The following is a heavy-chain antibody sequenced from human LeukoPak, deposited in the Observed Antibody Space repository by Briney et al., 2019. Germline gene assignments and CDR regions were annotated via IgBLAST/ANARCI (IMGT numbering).Heavy chain of an antibody. V-gene: IGHV1-46*01. J-gene: IGHJ1*01. CDR3: ARWTMIVEGFQH. Sequence: ASVKVSCKASGYTFTAYYMHWVRQAPGQGLEWMGIINPSGGSTSYAQKFQGRVTMTRDTSTSTVHMELSSLRSEDTAVYYCARWTMIVEGFQHWGQGTLVTVSS. CDR1: GYTFTAYY. D-gene: IGHD3-22*01. CDR2: INPSGGST.